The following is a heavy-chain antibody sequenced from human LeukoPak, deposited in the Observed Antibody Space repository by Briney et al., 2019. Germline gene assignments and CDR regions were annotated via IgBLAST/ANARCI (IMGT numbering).Heavy chain of an antibody. CDR1: GFSFSRYG. CDR2: IRSSDSTT. Sequence: GGSLRLSCAASGFSFSRYGMKWVRQAPGKGLEWLSYIRSSDSTTYYADSVKGRFTVSRDNAKNSLFLHMTSLRAEDTAVYFCARGFELDYWGQGTLVTVSS. V-gene: IGHV3-48*04. CDR3: ARGFELDY. J-gene: IGHJ4*02.